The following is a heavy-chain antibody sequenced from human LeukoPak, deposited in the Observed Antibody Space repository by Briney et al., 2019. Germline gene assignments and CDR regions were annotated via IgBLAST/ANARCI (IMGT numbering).Heavy chain of an antibody. CDR2: ISSSSSTI. D-gene: IGHD5-18*01. CDR3: ARPSDTAMGNDAFDI. V-gene: IGHV3-48*04. Sequence: GGSLRLSCAASGFTFSTYSMNWVRQAPGKGLEWVSYISSSSSTIYYADSVKGRFTISRDNAKNSLYLQMNSLRAEDTAVYYCARPSDTAMGNDAFDIWGQGTMVTVSS. J-gene: IGHJ3*02. CDR1: GFTFSTYS.